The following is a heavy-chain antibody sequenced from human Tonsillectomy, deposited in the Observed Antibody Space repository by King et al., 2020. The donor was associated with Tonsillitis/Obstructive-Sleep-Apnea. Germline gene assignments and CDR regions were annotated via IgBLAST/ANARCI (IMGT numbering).Heavy chain of an antibody. V-gene: IGHV3-49*04. CDR3: TRRRVGLSHYFDY. CDR1: GFTFGDYA. J-gene: IGHJ4*02. Sequence: QLVQSGGGLVQPGRSLRLSCTASGFTFGDYAMSWVRQAPGKGLEWVGFIRSKAYGGTTEYAASVRGRFTISRDDSKSIAYLQMNSLKTEDTAAYYCTRRRVGLSHYFDYWGQGTLVTVSS. D-gene: IGHD2/OR15-2a*01. CDR2: IRSKAYGGTT.